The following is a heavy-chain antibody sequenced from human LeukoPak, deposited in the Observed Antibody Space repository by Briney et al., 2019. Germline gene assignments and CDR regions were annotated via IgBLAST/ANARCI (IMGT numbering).Heavy chain of an antibody. CDR1: GYSFPNYW. CDR3: ARRIMHSSGWDS. V-gene: IGHV5-51*01. J-gene: IGHJ4*02. D-gene: IGHD6-19*01. CDR2: IYPGDSDT. Sequence: GESLKISCKGSGYSFPNYWVGWVRQMPGKGLEWMGIIYPGDSDTRYSPSFQGQVTISADKSISTAYLQWSSLEASDTAMYYCARRIMHSSGWDSWGQGTLVTVSS.